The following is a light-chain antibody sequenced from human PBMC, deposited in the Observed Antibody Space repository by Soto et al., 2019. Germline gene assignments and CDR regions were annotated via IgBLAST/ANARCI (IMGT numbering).Light chain of an antibody. CDR1: QSVSSSY. J-gene: IGKJ2*01. CDR2: GAS. Sequence: EIVLTQSPGTLSLSPGERATLSCRASQSVSSSYLGWYQQKPGQAPRLLIYGASSRATGIPDRFSGSVSGTDFTLTISRLEPEDFAVYYCQRYGGSPLYTFGQGTKLEIK. CDR3: QRYGGSPLYT. V-gene: IGKV3-20*01.